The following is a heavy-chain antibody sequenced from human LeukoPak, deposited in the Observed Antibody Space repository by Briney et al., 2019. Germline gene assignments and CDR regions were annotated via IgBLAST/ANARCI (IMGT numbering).Heavy chain of an antibody. Sequence: GGSLRLSCAASGFTFSNYAMSWVRQAPGKGLEWVAIIYSSGNTNYADSVKGRFTISRDNSKNTVYLQMNSLRGEDTAVYYCARDPEDFNKVYYFDYWGREPWSPSPQ. CDR2: IYSSGNT. V-gene: IGHV3-66*03. CDR1: GFTFSNYA. D-gene: IGHD3/OR15-3a*01. CDR3: ARDPEDFNKVYYFDY. J-gene: IGHJ4*02.